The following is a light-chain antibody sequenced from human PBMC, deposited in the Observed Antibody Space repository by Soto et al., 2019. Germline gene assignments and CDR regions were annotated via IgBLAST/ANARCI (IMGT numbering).Light chain of an antibody. Sequence: EIVLTHSPATLSLSTGERATLSCRASQSVSSYLVWFQQKPGQAPRLLIYDASYRATGVPARFSGSGSGTDFTLTISSLEPEDFAVYFCQHRKNWPWTFGRGTKVDIK. CDR3: QHRKNWPWT. CDR1: QSVSSY. J-gene: IGKJ1*01. V-gene: IGKV3-11*01. CDR2: DAS.